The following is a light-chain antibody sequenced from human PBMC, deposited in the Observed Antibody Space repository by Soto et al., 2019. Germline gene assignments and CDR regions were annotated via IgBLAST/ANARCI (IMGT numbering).Light chain of an antibody. CDR2: AAS. Sequence: DIQMTQSPSTLSASVVDIVTITFRASQGISNYLAWYQQKPGKVPKLLIYAASTLQSGVPSRFSGSGSGTEFTLTISSLQSEDFAVYYCQHYNNGPRFGQGTKVDIK. CDR3: QHYNNGPR. CDR1: QGISNY. V-gene: IGKV1-27*01. J-gene: IGKJ1*01.